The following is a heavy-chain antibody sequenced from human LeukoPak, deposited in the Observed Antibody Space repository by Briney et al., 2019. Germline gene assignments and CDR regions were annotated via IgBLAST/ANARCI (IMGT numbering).Heavy chain of an antibody. Sequence: GGSLRLSCAASGFTFHDSAMHWVRQTPGKGLEWVSSINWNSDTIDYVDSVKGRSTTSRDNAKNSLYLQMNSLRTEDTALYYCAKEGSVCTNGICRYFDQWGRGTLVTVSS. CDR1: GFTFHDSA. CDR3: AKEGSVCTNGICRYFDQ. V-gene: IGHV3-9*01. D-gene: IGHD2-8*01. J-gene: IGHJ4*02. CDR2: INWNSDTI.